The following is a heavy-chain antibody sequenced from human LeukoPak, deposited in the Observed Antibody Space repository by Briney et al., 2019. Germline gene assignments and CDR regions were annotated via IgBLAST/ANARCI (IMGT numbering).Heavy chain of an antibody. V-gene: IGHV3-21*01. Sequence: GGSLRLSCAASGFPFSSYNMNWVRQAPGKGLEWVSSIISSSSDIYYADSVKGRFTISRDNAKNSLYLQMNSLRAEDTALYYCAKTGQRHAFDIWGQGTMVTVSS. CDR2: IISSSSDI. CDR3: AKTGQRHAFDI. J-gene: IGHJ3*02. CDR1: GFPFSSYN. D-gene: IGHD1-1*01.